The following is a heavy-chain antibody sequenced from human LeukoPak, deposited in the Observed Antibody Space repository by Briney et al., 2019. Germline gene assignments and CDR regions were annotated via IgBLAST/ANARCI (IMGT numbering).Heavy chain of an antibody. D-gene: IGHD5-12*01. Sequence: SVKVSCKASGGTFSSYTISWVRQAPGQGLEWMGRIIPILGIANYAQKFQGRVTITADKSTSAAYMELSSLRSEDTAVYYCARDPHPQSGYDDDYWGQGTLVTVSS. CDR3: ARDPHPQSGYDDDY. CDR2: IIPILGIA. V-gene: IGHV1-69*04. J-gene: IGHJ4*02. CDR1: GGTFSSYT.